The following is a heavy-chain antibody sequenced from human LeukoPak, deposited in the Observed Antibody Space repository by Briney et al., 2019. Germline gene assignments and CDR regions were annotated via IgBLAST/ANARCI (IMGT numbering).Heavy chain of an antibody. D-gene: IGHD5-24*01. CDR2: VHYSEST. CDR1: GVSITSYY. Sequence: SETLSLTCTVSGVSITSYYWSWVRQPPGKGLEWIGYVHYSESTKYNPSLKNRVTISPDTSKNQFSLRLSSVTDADAALYYCTREGATVDHWGQGTLVSVSS. V-gene: IGHV4-59*01. CDR3: TREGATVDH. J-gene: IGHJ4*02.